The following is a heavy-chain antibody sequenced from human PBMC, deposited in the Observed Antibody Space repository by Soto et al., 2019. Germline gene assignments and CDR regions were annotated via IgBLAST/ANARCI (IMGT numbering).Heavy chain of an antibody. J-gene: IGHJ4*01. Sequence: GGSLRLSCAASGFTFSSYAMSWVRQAPGKGLEWVSAISGSGGSTYYADSVKGRFTISRDNSKNTLYLQMNSLRAEDTAVYYCATSLERNHYYFEYCAHGTLVTDPS. CDR1: GFTFSSYA. CDR2: ISGSGGST. CDR3: ATSLERNHYYFEY. D-gene: IGHD1-1*01. V-gene: IGHV3-23*01.